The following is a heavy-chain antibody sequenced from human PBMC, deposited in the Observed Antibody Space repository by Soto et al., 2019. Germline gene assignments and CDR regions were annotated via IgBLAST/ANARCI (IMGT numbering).Heavy chain of an antibody. V-gene: IGHV1-69*06. D-gene: IGHD4-17*01. Sequence: SVKVSCKASGGTFSNYAISWVRQAPGQGLEWMGGIIPIFGTANYAQKFQGRVTITADKSTSTAYMELSSLRSEDTAVYYCARSVSPADMTTVSLLPYYYYYYGMDVWGQGTTVTVSS. J-gene: IGHJ6*02. CDR1: GGTFSNYA. CDR2: IIPIFGTA. CDR3: ARSVSPADMTTVSLLPYYYYYYGMDV.